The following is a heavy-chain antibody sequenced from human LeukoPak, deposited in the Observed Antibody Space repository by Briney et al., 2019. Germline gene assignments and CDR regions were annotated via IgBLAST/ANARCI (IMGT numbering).Heavy chain of an antibody. V-gene: IGHV3-74*03. Sequence: GGSLRLACAASGFXLSSYYIDWVRQGPGKGLVWVSRLKSDGSSTKYADSVQGRFTISRDDAKNTLYLQMTSVRVEDAAVYYCARTTMETQYFDRWGQGTLVTVSS. CDR3: ARTTMETQYFDR. CDR1: GFXLSSYY. D-gene: IGHD1-1*01. CDR2: LKSDGSST. J-gene: IGHJ4*02.